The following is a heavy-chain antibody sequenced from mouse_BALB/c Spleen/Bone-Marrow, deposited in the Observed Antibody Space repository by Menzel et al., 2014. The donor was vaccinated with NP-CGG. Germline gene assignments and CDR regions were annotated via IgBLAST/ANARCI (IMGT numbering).Heavy chain of an antibody. CDR1: GYTFTSYW. CDR2: IDPYDSET. Sequence: LVESGAELVRPGASVKLSCKASGYTFTSYWMNWVKQRPEQGLEWIGRIDPYDSETHYNQKFKDKAILTVDKSSSTAYMQPSSLTSEDSAVYYCARGRDYDVFSYWGQGTLVTVSA. D-gene: IGHD2-4*01. J-gene: IGHJ3*01. V-gene: IGHV1-74*04. CDR3: ARGRDYDVFSY.